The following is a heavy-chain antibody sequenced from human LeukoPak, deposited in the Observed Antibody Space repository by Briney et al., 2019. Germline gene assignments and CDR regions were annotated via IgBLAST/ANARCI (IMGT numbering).Heavy chain of an antibody. CDR3: ARDSGDYYYDSSGKRGLDY. D-gene: IGHD3-22*01. J-gene: IGHJ4*02. Sequence: SETLSLTCTVSGGSISIYYWSWIRQPAGKGLEWIGRIYTSGNTHYNPSLKSRVTMSVDTSKNQFSLKLSSVTAADTAVYFCARDSGDYYYDSSGKRGLDYWGQGTLVTVSS. CDR2: IYTSGNT. V-gene: IGHV4-4*07. CDR1: GGSISIYY.